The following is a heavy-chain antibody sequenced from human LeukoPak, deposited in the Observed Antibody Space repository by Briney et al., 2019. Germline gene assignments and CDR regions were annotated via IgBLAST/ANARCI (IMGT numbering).Heavy chain of an antibody. CDR1: GFTFNSFA. V-gene: IGHV3-23*01. CDR2: ISGSDGSS. CDR3: AKSLGVGGYTRYKGFDQ. J-gene: IGHJ4*02. Sequence: PGGSLRLSCAASGFTFNSFAMNWVREAPGKGLEWGSRISGSDGSSHYADFVKGRFTISRDNSKNTLHLQMNSLRAEDTAVYYCAKSLGVGGYTRYKGFDQWGQGTLVTVSS. D-gene: IGHD3-16*02.